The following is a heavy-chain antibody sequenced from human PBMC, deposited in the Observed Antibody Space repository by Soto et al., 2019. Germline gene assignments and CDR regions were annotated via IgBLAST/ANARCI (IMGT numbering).Heavy chain of an antibody. CDR1: GFTFKNAC. CDR2: IKTKADAGTT. CDR3: TTDVATIFLHP. J-gene: IGHJ5*02. Sequence: QLVESGGGLVKPGGSLRRSCAASGFTFKNACMSWVRQAPGKGLEWVGRIKTKADAGTTDYAAPVKGRFTISKDDSTNTLYPQMNRLKNEATAVYFCTTDVATIFLHPRGQGTLVTFSS. D-gene: IGHD3-10*02. V-gene: IGHV3-15*01.